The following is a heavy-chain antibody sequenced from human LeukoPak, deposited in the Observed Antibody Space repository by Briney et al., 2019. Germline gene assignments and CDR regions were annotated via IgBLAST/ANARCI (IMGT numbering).Heavy chain of an antibody. CDR3: ARDRDIVVVPAAPPAYGMDV. Sequence: PGGSLRLSCAASGFTFSSYEMNWVRQAPGKGLEWVSYISSSGSTIYYADSVKGRFTISRDNSKNTLYLQMNSLRAEDTAVYYCARDRDIVVVPAAPPAYGMDVWGQGTTVTVSS. CDR1: GFTFSSYE. D-gene: IGHD2-2*01. CDR2: ISSSGSTI. V-gene: IGHV3-48*03. J-gene: IGHJ6*02.